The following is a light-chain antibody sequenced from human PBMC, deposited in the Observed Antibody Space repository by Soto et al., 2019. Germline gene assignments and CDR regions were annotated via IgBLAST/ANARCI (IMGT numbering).Light chain of an antibody. CDR2: SAS. J-gene: IGKJ1*01. CDR3: QQYANSPET. CDR1: QSVTSSY. V-gene: IGKV3-20*01. Sequence: EVVLTQSPGTLSLSPGERATLSCRASQSVTSSYLAWYQQKPGQAPSLLIYSASNRATGIPDRFSGSGSGTDFTLTISRLEPEDFAVYYCQQYANSPETFGQGTKVEIK.